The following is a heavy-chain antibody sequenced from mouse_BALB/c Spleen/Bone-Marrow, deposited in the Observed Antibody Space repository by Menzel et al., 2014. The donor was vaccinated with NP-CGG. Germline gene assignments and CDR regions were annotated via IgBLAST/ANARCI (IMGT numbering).Heavy chain of an antibody. D-gene: IGHD2-3*01. CDR2: IKPTSGYA. J-gene: IGHJ4*01. CDR3: ARSMIVYFAMDY. V-gene: IGHV1-4*01. Sequence: VQLQQSGAELARPGASVKMSCKASGYTFTGYTIHWVKQRPGQGLEWIGYIKPTSGYANYNQKFKDKATLTADKSSSTAYMQLSSLTSEDSAVFYCARSMIVYFAMDYWGQGTSVTVSS. CDR1: GYTFTGYT.